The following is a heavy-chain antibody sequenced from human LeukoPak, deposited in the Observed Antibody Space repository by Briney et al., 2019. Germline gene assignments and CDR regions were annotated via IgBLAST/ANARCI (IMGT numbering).Heavy chain of an antibody. D-gene: IGHD3-10*01. CDR3: ARHHGSGSYRRYYGMDV. Sequence: GESLNISCKGSGYSFTSYWIGWVRQMPGKGLEWMGIIYPGDSDTRYSPSFQGQATISADKSIRTAYLQWSSLKASDTAMYYCARHHGSGSYRRYYGMDVWGQGTTVTVSS. J-gene: IGHJ6*02. V-gene: IGHV5-51*01. CDR2: IYPGDSDT. CDR1: GYSFTSYW.